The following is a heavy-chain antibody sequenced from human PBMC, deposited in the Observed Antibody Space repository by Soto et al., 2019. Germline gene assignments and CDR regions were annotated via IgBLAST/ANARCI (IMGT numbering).Heavy chain of an antibody. CDR1: GFTFDDYA. D-gene: IGHD3-16*01. Sequence: EMQLVESGGGLVQPGMSLRLSCAASGFTFDDYAMYWVRQVPGKGLEWVSGISWNSGRIGYADSVKGRFTISRDNAKNSLYLQMKSLRPEETALYYCTKARLWGGDGYNSYYYNAMDVWGQGTTVTVSS. CDR3: TKARLWGGDGYNSYYYNAMDV. J-gene: IGHJ6*02. V-gene: IGHV3-9*01. CDR2: ISWNSGRI.